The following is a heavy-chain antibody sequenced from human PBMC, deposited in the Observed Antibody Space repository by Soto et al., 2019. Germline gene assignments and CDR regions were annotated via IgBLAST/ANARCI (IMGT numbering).Heavy chain of an antibody. Sequence: GASVKVSCKAFGFAFSSYGISWVRQAPGQGLEWMGWISVYTGNTIYAQNFQGRVTLTTDTSTSTAYLEVRSLRSDDTAVYYCARDHGGATLALLYWGQGTLVTVSS. D-gene: IGHD1-1*01. CDR1: GFAFSSYG. CDR2: ISVYTGNT. CDR3: ARDHGGATLALLY. V-gene: IGHV1-18*04. J-gene: IGHJ4*02.